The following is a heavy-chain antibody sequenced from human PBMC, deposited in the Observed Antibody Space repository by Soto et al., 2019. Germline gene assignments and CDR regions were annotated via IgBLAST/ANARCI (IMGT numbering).Heavy chain of an antibody. D-gene: IGHD6-19*01. J-gene: IGHJ6*02. CDR1: GFTFSSYW. CDR3: ARDRNIQIAVAANPGYGMDV. CDR2: IKQDGSEK. Sequence: GGSLSLSCAASGFTFSSYWMSWVRQAPGKGLEWVANIKQDGSEKYYVDSVKGRFTISRDNAKNSLYLQMNSLRAEDTAVYYCARDRNIQIAVAANPGYGMDVWGQGTTVTVSS. V-gene: IGHV3-7*05.